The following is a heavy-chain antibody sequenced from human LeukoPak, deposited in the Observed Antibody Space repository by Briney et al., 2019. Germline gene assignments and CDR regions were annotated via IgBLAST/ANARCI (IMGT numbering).Heavy chain of an antibody. CDR2: ISYDGSNK. V-gene: IGHV3-30*04. CDR1: GFTFSSYA. J-gene: IGHJ4*02. CDR3: AKDMAYSSSWYNYFDC. Sequence: GGSLRLSCAASGFTFSSYAMHWARQAPGKGLEWVAVISYDGSNKYYADSVKGRFTISRDNSKNTLYLQMNSLRAEDTAVFYCAKDMAYSSSWYNYFDCWGQGTLATVSS. D-gene: IGHD6-13*01.